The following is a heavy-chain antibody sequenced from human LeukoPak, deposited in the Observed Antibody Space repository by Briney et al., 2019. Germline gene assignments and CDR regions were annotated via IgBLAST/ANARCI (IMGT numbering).Heavy chain of an antibody. CDR2: ISYDGSNK. V-gene: IGHV3-30-3*01. CDR1: GFTFSSYA. D-gene: IGHD3-10*01. Sequence: GGSLRLSCAASGFTFSSYAMHWVRQAPGKGLEWVAVISYDGSNKYYADSVKGRFTISRDNAKNSLYLQMNSLRAEDTAVYYCARYSYTMVRGGTYYFDYWGQGTLVTVSS. J-gene: IGHJ4*02. CDR3: ARYSYTMVRGGTYYFDY.